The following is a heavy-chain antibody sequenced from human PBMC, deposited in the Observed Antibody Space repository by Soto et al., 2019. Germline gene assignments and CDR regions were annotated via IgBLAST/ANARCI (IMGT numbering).Heavy chain of an antibody. Sequence: VASVKVSCKVSGYTLTELSMHWVRQAPGKGLEWMGGFDPENGETIYAQKFQGRVTMTEDTSTDTAYMELSSLRSEDTAVYYCATGRRVITGPRLGMDVWGQGTTVTVS. CDR1: GYTLTELS. CDR2: FDPENGET. J-gene: IGHJ6*02. D-gene: IGHD1-20*01. CDR3: ATGRRVITGPRLGMDV. V-gene: IGHV1-24*01.